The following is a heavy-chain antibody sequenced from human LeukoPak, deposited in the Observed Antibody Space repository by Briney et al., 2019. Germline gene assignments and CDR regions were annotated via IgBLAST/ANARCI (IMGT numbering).Heavy chain of an antibody. CDR3: VTGGGWLPDY. CDR1: GGSISSYY. CDR2: IYNSVTT. Sequence: PSETLSLTCTVSGGSISSYYCTWFRQPPGKGLEWIGYIYNSVTTNYNPSLKSRVTISVDMSKNQFSLRLSSVTATDTAVYYCVTGGGWLPDYWGQGTLVTVSS. V-gene: IGHV4-59*01. D-gene: IGHD3-22*01. J-gene: IGHJ4*02.